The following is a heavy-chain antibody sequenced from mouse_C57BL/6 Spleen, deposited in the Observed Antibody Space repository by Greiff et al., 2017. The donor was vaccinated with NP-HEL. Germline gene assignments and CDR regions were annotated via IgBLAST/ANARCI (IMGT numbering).Heavy chain of an antibody. CDR3: ARRSTVAVFAY. D-gene: IGHD5-1*01. CDR2: IDPSDSYT. CDR1: GYTFTSYW. Sequence: QVQLQQSGAELVKPGASVKLSCKASGYTFTSYWMQWVKQRPGQGLEWIGEIDPSDSYTNYNQKFKGKATLTVDTSSSTAYMQLSSLTSEDSAVYYCARRSTVAVFAYWGQGTLVTVSA. V-gene: IGHV1-50*01. J-gene: IGHJ3*01.